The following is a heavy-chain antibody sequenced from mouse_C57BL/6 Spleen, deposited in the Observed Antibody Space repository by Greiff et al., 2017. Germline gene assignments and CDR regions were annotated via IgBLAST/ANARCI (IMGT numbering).Heavy chain of an antibody. CDR3: ARVTTVVSDY. CDR1: GYTFTDYY. CDR2: INPNNGGT. J-gene: IGHJ2*01. V-gene: IGHV1-26*01. D-gene: IGHD1-1*01. Sequence: EVQLQQSGPELVKPGASVTISCKASGYTFTDYYMNWVKQSHGKSLEWIGDINPNNGGTSYNQKFKGKATLTVDKSSSTAYMELRSLTSEDSAVYYCARVTTVVSDYWGQGTTLSVSS.